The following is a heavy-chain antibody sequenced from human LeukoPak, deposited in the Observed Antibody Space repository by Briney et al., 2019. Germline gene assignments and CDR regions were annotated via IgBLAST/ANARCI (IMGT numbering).Heavy chain of an antibody. D-gene: IGHD5-18*01. J-gene: IGHJ4*02. Sequence: SETLSLTCTVSGGSISSYYWSWIRQPPGKGLEWIGYIYYSGSTNYNPSLKSRVTISVDTSKNQFSLKLSSVTAADTAVYYCARLSGYSYGTAFDYWGQGTLVTVSS. V-gene: IGHV4-59*08. CDR1: GGSISSYY. CDR2: IYYSGST. CDR3: ARLSGYSYGTAFDY.